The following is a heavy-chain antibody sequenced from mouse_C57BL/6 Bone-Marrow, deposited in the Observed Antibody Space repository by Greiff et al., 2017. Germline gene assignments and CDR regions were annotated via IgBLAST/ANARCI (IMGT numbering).Heavy chain of an antibody. CDR2: ISDGGSYT. J-gene: IGHJ4*01. V-gene: IGHV5-4*01. CDR1: GFTFSSYA. D-gene: IGHD5-1-1*01. Sequence: EVKLVESGGGLVKPGGSLKLSCAASGFTFSSYAMSWVRQTPEKRLEWVATISDGGSYTYYPDIVKGRFTISRDNAKNNLYLQMSHLKSEDTAMYYCARDGYPMDYWGQGTSVTVAS. CDR3: ARDGYPMDY.